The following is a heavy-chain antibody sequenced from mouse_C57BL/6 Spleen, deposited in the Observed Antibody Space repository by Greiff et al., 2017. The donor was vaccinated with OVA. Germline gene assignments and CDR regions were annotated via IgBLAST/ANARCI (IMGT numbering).Heavy chain of an antibody. J-gene: IGHJ4*01. V-gene: IGHV5-4*03. CDR1: GFTFSSYA. Sequence: EVKLVESGGGLVKPGGSLKLSCAASGFTFSSYAMSWVRQTPEKRLEWVATISDGGSYTYYPDNVKGRFTISRDNAKNNLYLQMSHLKSEDTAMYYCARAITTDYYAMDYWGQGTSVTVSS. D-gene: IGHD1-1*01. CDR2: ISDGGSYT. CDR3: ARAITTDYYAMDY.